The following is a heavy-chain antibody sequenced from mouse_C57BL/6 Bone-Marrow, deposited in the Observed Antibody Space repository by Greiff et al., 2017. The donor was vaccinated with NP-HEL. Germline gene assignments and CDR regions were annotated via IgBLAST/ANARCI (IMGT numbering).Heavy chain of an antibody. CDR2: ISDGGSYT. D-gene: IGHD2-12*01. J-gene: IGHJ3*01. CDR3: ARALPPWFAY. V-gene: IGHV5-4*01. Sequence: EVQGVESGGGLVKPGGSLKLSCAASGFTFSSYAMSWVRQTPEKRLEWVATISDGGSYTYYPDNVKGRFTISRDNAKNNLYLQMSHLKSEDTAMYYCARALPPWFAYWGQGTLVTVSA. CDR1: GFTFSSYA.